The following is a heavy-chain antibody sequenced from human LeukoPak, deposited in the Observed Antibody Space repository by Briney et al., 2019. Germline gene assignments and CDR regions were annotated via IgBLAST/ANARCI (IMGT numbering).Heavy chain of an antibody. CDR2: IYYSEST. D-gene: IGHD3-10*01. CDR1: GGSISSSRYY. J-gene: IGHJ2*01. CDR3: ARPMVRGGRRWYFAL. V-gene: IGHV4-39*01. Sequence: SETLSLTCTVSGGSISSSRYYWGWLRQPPGKGLECVGSIYYSESTCYPTSRMSRVTISVHTSQTRSAMKLSSVTAADTAVFYGARPMVRGGRRWYFALWGGGTLVTVSS.